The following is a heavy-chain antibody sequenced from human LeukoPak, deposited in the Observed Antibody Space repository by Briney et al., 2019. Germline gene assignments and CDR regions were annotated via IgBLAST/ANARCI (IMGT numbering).Heavy chain of an antibody. Sequence: PSETLSLTCAVYGGSFSGYYWSWIRQPPGKGLEWIGEINHSGSTNYNPSLKSRVTISVDTSKNQFSLKLSSVTAADTAVYYCAKDYVANYWGQGTLVTVSS. CDR1: GGSFSGYY. J-gene: IGHJ4*02. D-gene: IGHD3-16*01. CDR2: INHSGST. V-gene: IGHV4-34*01. CDR3: AKDYVANY.